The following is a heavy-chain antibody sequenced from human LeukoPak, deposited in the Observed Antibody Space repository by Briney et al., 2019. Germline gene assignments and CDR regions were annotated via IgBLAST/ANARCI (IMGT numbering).Heavy chain of an antibody. CDR1: GFTFNNYG. D-gene: IGHD7-27*01. CDR3: ASVGTPGY. Sequence: GGSLRLSCAASGFTFNNYGMSWVRQAPGKGLEWVSVIYSGGSTYYADSVKGRFTISRHNSKNTLYLQMNSLRAEDTAVYYCASVGTPGYWGQGTLVTVSS. V-gene: IGHV3-53*04. J-gene: IGHJ4*02. CDR2: IYSGGST.